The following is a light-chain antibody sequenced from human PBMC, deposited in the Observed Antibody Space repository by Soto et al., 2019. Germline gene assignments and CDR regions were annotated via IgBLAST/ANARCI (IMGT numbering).Light chain of an antibody. CDR1: RSFASSY. J-gene: IGKJ2*01. CDR2: AAS. V-gene: IGKV3-20*01. Sequence: EMVLTQSPGTLSLSPGERATLSSRASRSFASSYLAWYQRKPGQSPRLLIYAASNRATGIPDRFAGSGSGTYFTLTTGRVEPEDCAVYYCQPYGPSTPYTFGQGTKVEIK. CDR3: QPYGPSTPYT.